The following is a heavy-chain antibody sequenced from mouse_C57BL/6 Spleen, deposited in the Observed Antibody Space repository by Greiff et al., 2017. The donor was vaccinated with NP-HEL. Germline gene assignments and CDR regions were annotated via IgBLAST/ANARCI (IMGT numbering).Heavy chain of an antibody. D-gene: IGHD2-14*01. Sequence: VQLQQPGAELVRPGTSVKLSCKASGYTFTSYWMHWVKQRPGQGLEWIGVIDPSDSYTNYNQKFKGKATLTVDTSSSTAYMQLSRLTSEDSAVYYCARQIGYAMDYWGQGTSVTVSS. J-gene: IGHJ4*01. CDR1: GYTFTSYW. V-gene: IGHV1-59*01. CDR3: ARQIGYAMDY. CDR2: IDPSDSYT.